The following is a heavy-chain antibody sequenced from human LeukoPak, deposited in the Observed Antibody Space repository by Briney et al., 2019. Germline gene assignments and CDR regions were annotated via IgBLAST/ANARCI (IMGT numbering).Heavy chain of an antibody. CDR2: MYHSGST. CDR1: GYSISSGYY. V-gene: IGHV4-38-2*02. CDR3: ARRDGAFDI. J-gene: IGHJ3*02. Sequence: SETLSLTCTVSGYSISSGYYWGWIRQPPGKGLEWIGSMYHSGSTYYNPSLKSRVSISVDTSKNQFSLKLSSVTAADTAVYYCARRDGAFDIRGQGTMVTVSS. D-gene: IGHD5-24*01.